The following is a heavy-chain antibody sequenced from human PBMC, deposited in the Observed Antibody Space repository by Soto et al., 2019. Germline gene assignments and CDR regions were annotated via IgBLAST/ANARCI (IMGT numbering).Heavy chain of an antibody. Sequence: SETLSLTCTVSGGSISSSSYYWGWVRQPPGKGLEWIGSIYYSGSTYYNPSLKSRVTISVDTSKNQFSLKLSSVTAADTAVYYCARGITMIVVVPYYFDYWGQGTLVTVSS. CDR2: IYYSGST. CDR3: ARGITMIVVVPYYFDY. J-gene: IGHJ4*02. D-gene: IGHD3-22*01. CDR1: GGSISSSSYY. V-gene: IGHV4-39*01.